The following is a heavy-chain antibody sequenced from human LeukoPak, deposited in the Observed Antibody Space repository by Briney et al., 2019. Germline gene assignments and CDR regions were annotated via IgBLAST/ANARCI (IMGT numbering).Heavy chain of an antibody. J-gene: IGHJ4*02. CDR1: GYTFTNYY. CDR3: ARIYYYDTSGYYY. CDR2: INPISAGT. V-gene: IGHV1-2*02. Sequence: ASVKVSCKASGYTFTNYYIHWVRQAPGQGPEWMGWINPISAGTNYAQNFQGRVTMTRDTSISTAYMDLSRLRSDDTAMYYCARIYYYDTSGYYYWGQGTLVTVSS. D-gene: IGHD3-22*01.